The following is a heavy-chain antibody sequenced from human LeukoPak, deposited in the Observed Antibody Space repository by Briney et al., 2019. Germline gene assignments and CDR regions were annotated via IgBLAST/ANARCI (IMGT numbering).Heavy chain of an antibody. V-gene: IGHV4-34*01. CDR3: ARAPQSDYGTHWYFDL. CDR1: GGSFSGYY. D-gene: IGHD4-17*01. J-gene: IGHJ2*01. Sequence: SETLSLTCAVDGGSFSGYYWSWIRQPPGKGLEWIGEINHSESTKYNPSLKSRVTISVDTSKNQFSLKVSSMTAADTAVYYCARAPQSDYGTHWYFDLWGRGTLVTVSS. CDR2: INHSEST.